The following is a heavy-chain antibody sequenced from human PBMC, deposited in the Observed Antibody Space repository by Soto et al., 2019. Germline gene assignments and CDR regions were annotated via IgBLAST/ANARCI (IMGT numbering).Heavy chain of an antibody. Sequence: WGSLRLSCAASGFTFSSYAMSWVRQAPGKGLEWVSSIRCSGGSTYYADSVKGRFTISRDNSKNTLYLQMNSLRAEDTAVYYCARAHPSGSYYYGMYXWGQGTTFTVS. CDR1: GFTFSSYA. D-gene: IGHD1-26*01. CDR2: IRCSGGST. V-gene: IGHV3-23*01. CDR3: ARAHPSGSYYYGMYX. J-gene: IGHJ6*02.